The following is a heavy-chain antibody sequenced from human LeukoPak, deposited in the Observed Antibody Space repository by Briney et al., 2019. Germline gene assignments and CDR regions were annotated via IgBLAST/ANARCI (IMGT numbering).Heavy chain of an antibody. CDR1: GYPLPKYA. CDR2: INTKTGNP. J-gene: IGHJ5*02. V-gene: IGHV7-4-1*02. CDR3: ARISGDFGHLGDP. D-gene: IGHD3-16*01. Sequence: GASVRVSCKVSGYPLPKYAWNWVRQAPGQGLEWMGWINTKTGNPTYAQGFTGRLVFSLDTSVSTAYLQINNLRVDDTAVYYCARISGDFGHLGDPWGQGTLVTVSS.